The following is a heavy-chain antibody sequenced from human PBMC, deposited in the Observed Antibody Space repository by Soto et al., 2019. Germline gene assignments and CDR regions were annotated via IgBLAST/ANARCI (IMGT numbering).Heavy chain of an antibody. CDR3: AGDIGSPGGDYFGS. J-gene: IGHJ4*02. CDR2: ISTGGAYM. V-gene: IGHV3-21*06. CDR1: GFTFRNYN. D-gene: IGHD3-10*01. Sequence: EVQLVESGGGLVKAGGSLRLFCTASGFTFRNYNMNWVRQAPGKGLEWVSSISTGGAYMFYADSVKGRFTIPRDNAPNSLFLQIDSPSAGDTAVYYCAGDIGSPGGDYFGSWGPGTLVTVS.